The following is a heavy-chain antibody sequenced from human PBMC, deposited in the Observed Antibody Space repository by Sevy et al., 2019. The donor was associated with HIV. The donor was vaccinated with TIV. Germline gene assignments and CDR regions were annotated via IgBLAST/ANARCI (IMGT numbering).Heavy chain of an antibody. Sequence: SETLSLTCTVSGRSMTGYYWTWIRQPPGKGLEWIGYIYYSGSTNYNPPLKSRVTISGDTSKNQFSLELSSVTAADTAVYYCARAPPYYDILTGRGYCDYWGQGTLVTVSS. CDR3: ARAPPYYDILTGRGYCDY. D-gene: IGHD3-9*01. J-gene: IGHJ4*02. CDR2: IYYSGST. V-gene: IGHV4-59*01. CDR1: GRSMTGYY.